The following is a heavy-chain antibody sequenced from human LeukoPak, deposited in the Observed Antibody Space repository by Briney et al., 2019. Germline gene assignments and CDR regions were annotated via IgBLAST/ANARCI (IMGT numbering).Heavy chain of an antibody. CDR1: GYTFTSYG. D-gene: IGHD3-22*01. CDR3: ARRSPPYYYDSSGYLAFFDY. J-gene: IGHJ4*02. CDR2: ISAYNGNT. Sequence: ALVKVSCKASGYTFTSYGISWVRQAPGQGLEWMGWISAYNGNTTYAQKLQGRVTMTTDTSTSTAYMELRSLRSDDTAVYYCARRSPPYYYDSSGYLAFFDYWGQGTLVTVSS. V-gene: IGHV1-18*01.